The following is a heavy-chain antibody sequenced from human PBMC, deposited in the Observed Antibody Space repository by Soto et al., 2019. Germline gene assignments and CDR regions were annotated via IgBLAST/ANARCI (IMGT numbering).Heavy chain of an antibody. CDR2: INHSGST. D-gene: IGHD4-17*01. V-gene: IGHV4-34*01. J-gene: IGHJ4*02. CDR1: GGSFSGYY. Sequence: SETLSLTCAVYGGSFSGYYWSWIRQPPGKGLEWIGEINHSGSTNYNPSLKSRVTISVDTSKNQFSLKLSSVTAADTAVYYCARGHGDYGDYGTSYDYWGQGTLVTVSS. CDR3: ARGHGDYGDYGTSYDY.